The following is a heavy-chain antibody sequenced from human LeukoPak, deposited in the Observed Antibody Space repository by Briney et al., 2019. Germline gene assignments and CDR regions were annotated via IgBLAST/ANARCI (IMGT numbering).Heavy chain of an antibody. CDR2: IIPILGTA. D-gene: IGHD2-15*01. CDR1: GGTFSSYA. V-gene: IGHV1-69*13. J-gene: IGHJ4*02. Sequence: GASVKVSCKASGGTFSSYAISWVRQAPGQGLEWMGGIIPILGTANYAQKFQGRVTITADESTSTAYMELSSLRSEDTAVYYCARVCGYCSGGSCSKCDYWGQGTLVIVSS. CDR3: ARVCGYCSGGSCSKCDY.